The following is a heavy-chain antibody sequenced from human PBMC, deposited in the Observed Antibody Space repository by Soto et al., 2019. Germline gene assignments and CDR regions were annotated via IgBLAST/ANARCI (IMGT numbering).Heavy chain of an antibody. CDR3: ARHAYDFWSGHPNPRYYYGMDV. CDR2: IYPGDSNT. J-gene: IGHJ6*02. CDR1: GYSFTSYW. Sequence: PGESLKISCKGSGYSFTSYWIGWVRQMPGKGLEWMGIIYPGDSNTRYSPSLQGQVTISVDKSISTAYLQWSSLKATDTAMYYCARHAYDFWSGHPNPRYYYGMDVWGQGTKVTISS. V-gene: IGHV5-51*01. D-gene: IGHD3-3*01.